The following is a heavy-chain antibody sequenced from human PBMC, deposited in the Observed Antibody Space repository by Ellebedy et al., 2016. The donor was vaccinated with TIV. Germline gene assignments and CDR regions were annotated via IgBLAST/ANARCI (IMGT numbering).Heavy chain of an antibody. D-gene: IGHD3-10*01. CDR3: ARHAERFGELLDY. V-gene: IGHV5-51*01. CDR2: IYPGDSDT. J-gene: IGHJ4*02. CDR1: GYRFTSYW. Sequence: GESLKISCKGSGYRFTSYWIGWVRQMPGKGLEWMGIIYPGDSDTRYSPSFQGQVTISADKSISTAYLQWSSLKASDTAMYYCARHAERFGELLDYWGQGTLVTVSS.